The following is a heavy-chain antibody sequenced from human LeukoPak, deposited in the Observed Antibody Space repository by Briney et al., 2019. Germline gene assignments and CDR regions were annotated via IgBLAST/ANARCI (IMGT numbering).Heavy chain of an antibody. D-gene: IGHD2-2*02. J-gene: IGHJ3*01. CDR1: GFTFSSYW. CDR3: STGVHTRAL. Sequence: GGSLRLSCAASGFTFSSYWMNWVRQAPGKGLEWVGRIKSNTDGGTADYAAPVKGRFTVSRDDSKNTLFLQMNSLTTEDTAVYFCSTGVHTRALWGQGTMVTVSS. CDR2: IKSNTDGGTA. V-gene: IGHV3-15*07.